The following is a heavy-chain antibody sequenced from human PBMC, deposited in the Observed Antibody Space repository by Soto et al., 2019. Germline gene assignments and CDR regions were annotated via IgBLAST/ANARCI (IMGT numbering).Heavy chain of an antibody. CDR1: GFTFSSYA. CDR3: ARVAN. J-gene: IGHJ4*02. V-gene: IGHV3-30-3*01. Sequence: QVQLVESGGGVVQPGRSLRLSCAASGFTFSSYAMHWVRQAPGKGLVWVAVISYDGSNKYYADSVKGRFTISRDNSKNTLYLQMNSLRAEDTAVYYCARVANWGQGTLVTVSS. CDR2: ISYDGSNK.